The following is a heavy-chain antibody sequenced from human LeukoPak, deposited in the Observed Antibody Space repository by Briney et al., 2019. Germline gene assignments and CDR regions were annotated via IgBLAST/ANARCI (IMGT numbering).Heavy chain of an antibody. CDR3: ARVRRDSSGYYPSH. Sequence: PSETLSLTCTVSGGSISSYYWSWIRQPPGKGLEGIGYIYYSGSTNYNPSLKSRVTISVDTSKNQFSLKLSSVTAADTAVYYCARVRRDSSGYYPSHWGQGTLVTVSS. D-gene: IGHD3-22*01. CDR2: IYYSGST. V-gene: IGHV4-59*01. J-gene: IGHJ4*02. CDR1: GGSISSYY.